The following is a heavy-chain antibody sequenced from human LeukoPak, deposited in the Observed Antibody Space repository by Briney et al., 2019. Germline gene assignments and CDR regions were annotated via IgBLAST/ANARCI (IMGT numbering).Heavy chain of an antibody. CDR1: GGPFTRYY. Sequence: SDTLSLTCAVYGGPFTRYYWSWIRQPPGTGLEWIGEINHSGRTNYNPSLQSRITIPIDTSKNPFSLNLSSVTAADTAFYYCARGGSVHYFDYWGQGTLVTVSS. CDR3: ARGGSVHYFDY. CDR2: INHSGRT. D-gene: IGHD6-25*01. J-gene: IGHJ4*02. V-gene: IGHV4-34*01.